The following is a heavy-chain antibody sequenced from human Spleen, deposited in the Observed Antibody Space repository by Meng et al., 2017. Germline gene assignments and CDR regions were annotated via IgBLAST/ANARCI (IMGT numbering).Heavy chain of an antibody. Sequence: GGSLRLSCVGSGFTFSSQWMSWVRQAPGKGLEWVASIKNDGGDKYYVDSVKGRFTISRDNAKNSLYLQMNILRVEDTGVHYCARDLGGIFAYWGQGALVTVSS. CDR3: ARDLGGIFAY. D-gene: IGHD6-13*01. CDR2: IKNDGGDK. J-gene: IGHJ4*02. CDR1: GFTFSSQW. V-gene: IGHV3-7*01.